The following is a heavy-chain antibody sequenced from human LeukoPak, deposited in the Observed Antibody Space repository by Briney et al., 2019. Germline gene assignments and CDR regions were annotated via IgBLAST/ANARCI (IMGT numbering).Heavy chain of an antibody. CDR2: IKQDVTEK. J-gene: IGHJ3*02. CDR3: ARSSGYVGPYAFDI. Sequence: GGSLRLSCAASGFTFSSYWMSWVRQAPGKGLEWVAYIKQDVTEKYYVDSVKGRFSISRDNAKNSLYLQVNSLRAEDTAVYYCARSSGYVGPYAFDIWGQGTMVTVSS. V-gene: IGHV3-7*01. CDR1: GFTFSSYW. D-gene: IGHD3-22*01.